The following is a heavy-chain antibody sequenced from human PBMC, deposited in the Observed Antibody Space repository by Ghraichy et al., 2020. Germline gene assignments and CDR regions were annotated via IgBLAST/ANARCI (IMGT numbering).Heavy chain of an antibody. CDR1: GYIFTDDW. V-gene: IGHV5-51*01. CDR2: IFPGDSDT. Sequence: EESLNISCKGSGYIFTDDWMAWVRQRPGQGLEWMGLIFPGDSDTTYSPSFQGQVSISVDKSIRTVFLRWNSLKASDTAIYYCARALFKSRFDSWGQGTLVTVSS. CDR3: ARALFKSRFDS. J-gene: IGHJ5*01.